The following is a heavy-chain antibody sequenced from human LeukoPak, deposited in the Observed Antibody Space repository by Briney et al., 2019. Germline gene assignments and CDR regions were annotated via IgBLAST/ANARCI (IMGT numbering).Heavy chain of an antibody. D-gene: IGHD6-6*01. V-gene: IGHV1-69*10. J-gene: IGHJ5*02. CDR2: IIPIFNIV. CDR1: GGTFSSNA. Sequence: ASVKVSCKVSGGTFSSNAISWVRQAPGQGLDWMGGIIPIFNIVNYAQKFQGRVTITADKSTSTAYMELISLRFEDTAVYYCARDSEQLVSFNWFDPWGQGTLVTVSS. CDR3: ARDSEQLVSFNWFDP.